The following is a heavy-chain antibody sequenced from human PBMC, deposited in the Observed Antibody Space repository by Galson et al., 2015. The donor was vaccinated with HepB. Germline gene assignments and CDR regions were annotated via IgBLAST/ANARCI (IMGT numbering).Heavy chain of an antibody. CDR3: VRDEDLGPRSDFDY. CDR2: ISAYNGNT. Sequence: SVKVSCKASGYTFTSYGISWVRQAPGQGLEWMGWISAYNGNTNYAQKLQGRVTMTTDTSTSTAYMELSRLRSDDTAVYYCVRDEDLGPRSDFDYWGQGTLVTVSS. V-gene: IGHV1-18*04. CDR1: GYTFTSYG. D-gene: IGHD3-16*01. J-gene: IGHJ4*01.